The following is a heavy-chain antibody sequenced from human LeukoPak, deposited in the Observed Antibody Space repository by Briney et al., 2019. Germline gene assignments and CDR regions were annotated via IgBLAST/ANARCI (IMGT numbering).Heavy chain of an antibody. V-gene: IGHV1-46*01. CDR2: INPSGGST. J-gene: IGHJ4*02. D-gene: IGHD2/OR15-2a*01. CDR3: AYFLYGVPTYFDY. Sequence: SVKVSCKASGYTFTSYYMHWVRQAPGQGLEWMGIINPSGGSTSYAQKLQGRVTMTTDTSTSTAYMELRGLRSDDTAVYYCAYFLYGVPTYFDYWGQGTLVTVSS. CDR1: GYTFTSYY.